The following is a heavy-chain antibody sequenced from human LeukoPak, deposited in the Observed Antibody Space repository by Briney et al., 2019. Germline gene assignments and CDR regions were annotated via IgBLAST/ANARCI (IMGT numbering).Heavy chain of an antibody. CDR3: AKGVSATMVRGVITTVDY. V-gene: IGHV3-23*01. CDR1: GFTFSSYA. J-gene: IGHJ4*02. Sequence: GGSLRLSCAASGFTFSSYAMSWVRQAPGKGLEWVSAISGSGGSTYYADSVKGRFTISRDNSKNMLYLQMNSLRAEDTAVYYCAKGVSATMVRGVITTVDYWGQGTLVTVSS. CDR2: ISGSGGST. D-gene: IGHD3-10*01.